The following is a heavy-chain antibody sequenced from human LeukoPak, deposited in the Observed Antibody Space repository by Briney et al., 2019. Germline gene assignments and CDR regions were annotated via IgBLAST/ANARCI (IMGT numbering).Heavy chain of an antibody. CDR1: GFTFSSYG. Sequence: GRSLRLSCAASGFTFSSYGMHWVRQAPGKGLEWVAVIWYDGSNKYYADSVKGRFTISRDNSKNTLYLQMNSLRAEDTAVYYCARGSAYCSGGSCYPYYFDYWGQGTLVTVSS. V-gene: IGHV3-33*01. D-gene: IGHD2-15*01. CDR3: ARGSAYCSGGSCYPYYFDY. CDR2: IWYDGSNK. J-gene: IGHJ4*02.